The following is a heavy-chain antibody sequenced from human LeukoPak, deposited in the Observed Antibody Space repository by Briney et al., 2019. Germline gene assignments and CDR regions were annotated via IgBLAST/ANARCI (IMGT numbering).Heavy chain of an antibody. CDR2: ITGSGAGT. Sequence: GGSLRLSCAVSGFTTSIYAISWVCRTPGKGLEWVSSITGSGAGTSYADSVRGRVTISGDNSRNTVYLQMNSLRAEDTAIYYCAIDPNGDYVGAFYYGGPGTLVTVSS. D-gene: IGHD4-17*01. CDR3: AIDPNGDYVGAFYY. V-gene: IGHV3-23*01. J-gene: IGHJ4*02. CDR1: GFTTSIYA.